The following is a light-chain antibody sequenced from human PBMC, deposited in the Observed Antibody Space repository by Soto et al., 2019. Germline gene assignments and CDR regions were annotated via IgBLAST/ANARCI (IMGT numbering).Light chain of an antibody. V-gene: IGKV1-5*01. CDR2: DAS. CDR1: QTIRFS. Sequence: DIQMTQSPSSLSASVGDRVTLTCRASQTIRFSLAWYQQKPGKAPKLLLYDASPLHSGVPSRFSGSESGTEFIISIRGQQPDDCASYYCQQYHGYSLTFGQGTKVEI. CDR3: QQYHGYSLT. J-gene: IGKJ1*01.